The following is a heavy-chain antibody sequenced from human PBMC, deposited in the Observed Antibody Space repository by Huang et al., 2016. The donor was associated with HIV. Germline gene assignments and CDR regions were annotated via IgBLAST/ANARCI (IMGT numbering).Heavy chain of an antibody. CDR3: ARFGKRLPMLRGEDVIGDI. J-gene: IGHJ3*02. CDR1: GFTLSDYA. CDR2: ISYDGNDK. Sequence: QVQLVESGGGVVQPGRSLRLSCAASGFTLSDYAIHWVRQAPGKGLEWVAIISYDGNDKFYSDSVRGRFTISRDNFNNTLYLQMNSLRHEDTALDYCARFGKRLPMLRGEDVIGDIWGQGTMVSVSS. V-gene: IGHV3-30-3*01. D-gene: IGHD3-10*01.